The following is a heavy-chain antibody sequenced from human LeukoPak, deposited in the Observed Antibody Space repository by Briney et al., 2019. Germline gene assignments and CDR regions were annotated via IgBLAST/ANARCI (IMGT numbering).Heavy chain of an antibody. V-gene: IGHV3-48*03. CDR1: GFSFSRYE. D-gene: IGHD4-17*01. J-gene: IGHJ4*02. CDR2: ISSSGSTI. Sequence: PGGSLRLSCAASGFSFSRYEMIWVRQAPGKGLEWVSYISSSGSTIYYADSVKGRFTISRDNAKNSLYLQMNSLRVEDTAVYYCARSYGDYLGVSDYWGQGTLVTVSS. CDR3: ARSYGDYLGVSDY.